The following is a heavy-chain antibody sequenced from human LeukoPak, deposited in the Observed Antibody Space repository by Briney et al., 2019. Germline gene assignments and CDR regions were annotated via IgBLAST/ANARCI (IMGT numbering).Heavy chain of an antibody. CDR2: IIPAFGAA. CDR1: GGTFSSHG. Sequence: ASVKVSCKASGGTFSSHGISWMRQAPGQGLEWMGGIIPAFGAANYAQRFQGRVTITADESTTTAYMEVSSLRSEDTAVYYCARDQGDYYESTGYYANWGQGTLVTVSS. D-gene: IGHD3-22*01. J-gene: IGHJ4*02. CDR3: ARDQGDYYESTGYYAN. V-gene: IGHV1-69*13.